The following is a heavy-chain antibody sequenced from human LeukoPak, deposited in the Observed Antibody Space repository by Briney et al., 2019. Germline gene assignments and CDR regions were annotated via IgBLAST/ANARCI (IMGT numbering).Heavy chain of an antibody. D-gene: IGHD6-13*01. V-gene: IGHV4-39*01. CDR3: ARSFKFRAGLFDY. J-gene: IGHJ4*02. Sequence: PSETLSLTCTVSGGSISSSSYYWGWIRQPPGKGLEWIGSIYYSGSTYYNPSLKSRVTISVDTSKNQFSLKLSSVTAADTAVYYCARSFKFRAGLFDYWGQGTLVTVSS. CDR1: GGSISSSSYY. CDR2: IYYSGST.